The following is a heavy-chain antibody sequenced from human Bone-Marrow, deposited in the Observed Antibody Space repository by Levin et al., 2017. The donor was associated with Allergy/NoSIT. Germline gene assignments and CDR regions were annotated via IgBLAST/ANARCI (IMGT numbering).Heavy chain of an antibody. J-gene: IGHJ4*02. Sequence: SVKVSCKASGGTFSSYTLSWVRQAPGQGPEWMGRIISTLGIAVYAEKFQGRVTITADKSTNTAYMELSSLRSQDTAVYYCAKHSSYGSSPFSFDYWGQGTLVTVSS. D-gene: IGHD6-6*01. V-gene: IGHV1-69*02. CDR2: IISTLGIA. CDR1: GGTFSSYT. CDR3: AKHSSYGSSPFSFDY.